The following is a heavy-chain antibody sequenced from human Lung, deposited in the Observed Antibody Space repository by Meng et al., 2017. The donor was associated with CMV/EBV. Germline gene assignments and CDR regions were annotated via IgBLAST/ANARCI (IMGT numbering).Heavy chain of an antibody. D-gene: IGHD3-16*01. CDR1: GYTFTTYG. J-gene: IGHJ6*01. Sequence: ASXXVSXKASGYTFTTYGISWVRQAPGEGLEWVGWITAHNGYTNYAQNFQDRVTMTTDTSTSTVYMELRNLRSDDTAVYYCARLFRPAEGGPFYYNHYGMDVWXQGTTVTVSS. V-gene: IGHV1-18*01. CDR2: ITAHNGYT. CDR3: ARLFRPAEGGPFYYNHYGMDV.